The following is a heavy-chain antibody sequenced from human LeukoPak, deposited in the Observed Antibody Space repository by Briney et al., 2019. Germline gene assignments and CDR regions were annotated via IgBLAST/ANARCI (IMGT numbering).Heavy chain of an antibody. D-gene: IGHD2-15*01. J-gene: IGHJ4*02. Sequence: GGSLRLSCEVSGFTINNYGMSWVRQAPGKGLEWVSTISGGTGIIHYADSVTGRFTIYRDNPKNTLYLQMNSLRAEDTAVYYCVKGRGGNPRYYFDYWGQGTLVTVSS. CDR2: ISGGTGII. CDR3: VKGRGGNPRYYFDY. CDR1: GFTINNYG. V-gene: IGHV3-23*01.